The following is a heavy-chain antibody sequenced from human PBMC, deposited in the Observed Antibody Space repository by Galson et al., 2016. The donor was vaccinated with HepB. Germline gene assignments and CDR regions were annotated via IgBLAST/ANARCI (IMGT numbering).Heavy chain of an antibody. D-gene: IGHD1-26*01. Sequence: SLRLSCAASGFTFSTYGMDWVRQAPGKGLEWVAIIRYDGSNTYYADSVRGRFTISRDNSKNTLYLQMNSLRAEDTALYYCARKGVASGELDSWGQGTLVTVSS. CDR3: ARKGVASGELDS. V-gene: IGHV3-33*01. CDR2: IRYDGSNT. J-gene: IGHJ4*02. CDR1: GFTFSTYG.